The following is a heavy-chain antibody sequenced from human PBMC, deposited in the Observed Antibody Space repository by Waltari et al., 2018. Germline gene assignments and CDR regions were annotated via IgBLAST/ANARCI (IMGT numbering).Heavy chain of an antibody. CDR1: GGTFSSYA. J-gene: IGHJ6*02. CDR3: ARVWTAAAGTHRGGMDV. Sequence: QVQLVQSGAEVKKPGSSVKVSCKASGGTFSSYAISWVRQAPGQGLEWMGGIIPIFGTANYAQKFQGRVTITTDESTSTAYMELSSLRSEDTAVYYCARVWTAAAGTHRGGMDVWGQGTTVTVSS. V-gene: IGHV1-69*05. CDR2: IIPIFGTA. D-gene: IGHD6-13*01.